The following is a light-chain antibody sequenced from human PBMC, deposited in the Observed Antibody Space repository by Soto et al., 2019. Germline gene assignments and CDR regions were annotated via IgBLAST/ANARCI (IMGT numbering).Light chain of an antibody. J-gene: IGKJ3*01. V-gene: IGKV1-12*01. CDR3: QQANNFPLT. CDR1: QDISSW. CDR2: GAS. Sequence: DIQMTQSPSSVSASVGDRITITCRASQDISSWLAWYQQKPGKAPRLLIYGASNLQSGVPSRFSGSGSGTDFTLTISSLQPEDFATYYCQQANNFPLTFGPGTKVDMK.